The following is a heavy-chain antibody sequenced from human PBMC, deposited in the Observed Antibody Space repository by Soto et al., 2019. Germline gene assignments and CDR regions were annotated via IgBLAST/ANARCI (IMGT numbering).Heavy chain of an antibody. D-gene: IGHD5-12*01. V-gene: IGHV3-30*18. Sequence: GGSLRLSCAASGFTFSSYGMHWVRQAPGKGLEWVAVISYDGSNKYYADSVKGRFTISRDNSKNTLYLQMNSLRAEDTAVYYCAKVHGWLQFNDAFDIWGQGTMVTVSS. CDR2: ISYDGSNK. CDR1: GFTFSSYG. CDR3: AKVHGWLQFNDAFDI. J-gene: IGHJ3*02.